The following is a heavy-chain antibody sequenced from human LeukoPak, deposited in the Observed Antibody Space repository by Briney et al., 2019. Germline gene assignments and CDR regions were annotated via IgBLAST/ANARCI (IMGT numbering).Heavy chain of an antibody. CDR1: GYTFTGYY. CDR2: INPNSGGT. V-gene: IGHV1-2*06. J-gene: IGHJ4*02. Sequence: ASVKVSCKAAGYTFTGYYMHWVRQAPGQGLEWMGRINPNSGGTNYAQKFRGRVTMTRDTSISTAYMELSRLRSDDTAVYYCARLHQVRYFDYWGQGTLVTVSS. CDR3: ARLHQVRYFDY.